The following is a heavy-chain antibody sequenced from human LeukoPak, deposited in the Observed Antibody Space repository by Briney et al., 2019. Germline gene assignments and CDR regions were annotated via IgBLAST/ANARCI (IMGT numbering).Heavy chain of an antibody. J-gene: IGHJ4*02. Sequence: PSQTLSLTCAVSGGSISSGGYSWSWIRQPPGKGLEWIGYIYHSGSTYYNPSLKSRVTISVDRSKNQFSLKLSSVTAADTAVYYCARGGYSSGWYDYWGQGTLVTVSS. CDR2: IYHSGST. CDR3: ARGGYSSGWYDY. D-gene: IGHD6-19*01. CDR1: GGSISSGGYS. V-gene: IGHV4-30-2*01.